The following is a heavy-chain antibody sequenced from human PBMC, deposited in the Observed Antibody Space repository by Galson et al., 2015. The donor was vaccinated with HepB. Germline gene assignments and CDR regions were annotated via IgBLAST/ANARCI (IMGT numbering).Heavy chain of an antibody. CDR3: ARGAYDYVWGSCRYGPFDH. Sequence: SLRLSCAASGFTFSSYAMSWVRQAPGKGLEWVSSISGRGGNTYYADSVKGRFTISRDNSKKMVYLQMNSLRAEDTAVYYCARGAYDYVWGSCRYGPFDHWGQGTLVTVSS. D-gene: IGHD3-16*02. CDR2: ISGRGGNT. J-gene: IGHJ4*02. V-gene: IGHV3-23*01. CDR1: GFTFSSYA.